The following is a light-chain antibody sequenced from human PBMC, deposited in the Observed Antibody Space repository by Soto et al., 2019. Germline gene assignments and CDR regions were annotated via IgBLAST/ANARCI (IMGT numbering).Light chain of an antibody. CDR3: QRYDISAFP. J-gene: IGKJ2*01. CDR2: DAS. Sequence: EIVLTQSPGTLSLSPGERATLSCRASQSVSSTYLAWYQQKPGQAPRLLIYDASSRATGIPDRFSGSGSGTDFTLTISRLEPEDFAVYYCQRYDISAFPFGQGTKLEIK. CDR1: QSVSSTY. V-gene: IGKV3-20*01.